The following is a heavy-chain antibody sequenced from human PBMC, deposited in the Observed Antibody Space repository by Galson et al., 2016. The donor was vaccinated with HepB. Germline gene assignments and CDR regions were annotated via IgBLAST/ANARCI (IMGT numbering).Heavy chain of an antibody. V-gene: IGHV1-18*01. CDR1: GYTFTSYG. CDR2: VSPYKGNP. J-gene: IGHJ5*02. D-gene: IGHD1-1*01. CDR3: VRDSNWRYAGGWFDP. Sequence: SVKVSCKASGYTFTSYGISWVRQAPGQGLEWVGYVSPYKGNPKSAQKFQGRVTFTTDTSTKMAYMELRSLRSDDSATYYCVRDSNWRYAGGWFDPWGQGSLVTVSS.